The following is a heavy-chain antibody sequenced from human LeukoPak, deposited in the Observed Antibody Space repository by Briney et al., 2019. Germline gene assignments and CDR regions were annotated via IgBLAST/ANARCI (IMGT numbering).Heavy chain of an antibody. Sequence: ASVTVSFKASGYTFSVYSLHWVRQAPGQGLEWLGTIDPDGGTTSFAQKFQGRVTLTRDMSTNTVSLELRSLRSEDTAVYFCAREGATREYTGVSWRYFFDFWGQGTLVTVSS. J-gene: IGHJ4*02. CDR3: AREGATREYTGVSWRYFFDF. CDR1: GYTFSVYS. D-gene: IGHD1-26*01. V-gene: IGHV1-46*01. CDR2: IDPDGGTT.